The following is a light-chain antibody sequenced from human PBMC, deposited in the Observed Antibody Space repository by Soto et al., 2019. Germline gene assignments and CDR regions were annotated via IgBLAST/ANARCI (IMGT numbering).Light chain of an antibody. J-gene: IGKJ1*01. CDR3: XXXXXXXX. Sequence: EIVLTQSPGTLSLSPGERATLSCRASQSVTSSYLAWYQQNPGQAPKLLMYGASIRTSGIPDRFSGSGSGTDFTLTISSLEPEDFAXXXXXXXXXXXXFXQGTKGDIK. CDR2: GAS. V-gene: IGKV3-20*01. CDR1: QSVTSSY.